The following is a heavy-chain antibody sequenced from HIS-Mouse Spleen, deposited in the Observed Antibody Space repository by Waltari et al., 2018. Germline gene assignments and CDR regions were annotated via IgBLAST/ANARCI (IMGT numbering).Heavy chain of an antibody. CDR3: ARRLLTGDAFDI. Sequence: EVQLVQSGGGLVKPGGSLRLSCAAFGFTFSIYSMNWVRQAPGKGLEWVSSISSSSSYIYYADSVKGRFTISRDNAKNSLYLQMNSLRAEDTAVYYCARRLLTGDAFDIWGQGTMVTVSS. CDR1: GFTFSIYS. V-gene: IGHV3-21*01. D-gene: IGHD7-27*01. J-gene: IGHJ3*02. CDR2: ISSSSSYI.